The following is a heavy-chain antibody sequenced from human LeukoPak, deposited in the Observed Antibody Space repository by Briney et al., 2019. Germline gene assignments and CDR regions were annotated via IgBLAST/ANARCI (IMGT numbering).Heavy chain of an antibody. CDR3: ARAWGIAAAGTGEDY. D-gene: IGHD6-13*01. Sequence: ASVKVSCKASGYTFTSYGIGWVRQAPGQGLEWMGWISAYNGNTNYAQKLQGRVTMTTDTSTSTAYMELRSLRSDDTAVYYCARAWGIAAAGTGEDYWGQGTLVTVSS. J-gene: IGHJ4*02. CDR2: ISAYNGNT. V-gene: IGHV1-18*01. CDR1: GYTFTSYG.